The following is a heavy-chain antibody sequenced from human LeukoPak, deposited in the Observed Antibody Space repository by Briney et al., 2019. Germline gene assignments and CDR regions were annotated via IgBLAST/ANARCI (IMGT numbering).Heavy chain of an antibody. J-gene: IGHJ4*02. Sequence: GGSLRLSCAASGFAFSSYSMNWVRQAPGKGLEWVSYISSSSSTIYYADSVKGRFTISRDNAKNSLYLQMNSLRDEDTAVYYCARDRCITSCSRFDYWGQGTLVTVSS. CDR2: ISSSSSTI. D-gene: IGHD2-2*01. V-gene: IGHV3-48*02. CDR1: GFAFSSYS. CDR3: ARDRCITSCSRFDY.